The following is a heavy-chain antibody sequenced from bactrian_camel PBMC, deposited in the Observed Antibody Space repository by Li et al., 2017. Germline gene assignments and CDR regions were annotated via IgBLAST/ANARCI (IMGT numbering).Heavy chain of an antibody. V-gene: IGHV3S26*01. J-gene: IGHJ4*01. CDR3: AAKGGGYCGTDSPEIFAS. D-gene: IGHD2*01. CDR2: HIIRDGRT. CDR1: RYASTYGRYC. Sequence: VQLVESGGASVQTGGSLRLSCSASRYASTYGRYCQAWFRQAPGREREGVAHIIRDGRTGYADSMKGRVTISQDNAKNNVYLEMNSLVTDDTAMYYCAAKGGGYCGTDSPEIFASWGQGTQVTVS.